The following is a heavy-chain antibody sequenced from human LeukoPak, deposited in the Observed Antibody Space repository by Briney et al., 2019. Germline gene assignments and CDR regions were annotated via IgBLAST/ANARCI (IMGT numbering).Heavy chain of an antibody. V-gene: IGHV4-39*01. Sequence: PSETLSLTCTVSGGSISSSSYYWGWIRQPPGKGLEWIGSIYYSGSTYYNPSLKSRVTISVDTSKNQFSLKLSSVTAADTAVYYCARGPFYDFWSGHEPDYYYYYGMDVWGQGTTVTVSS. D-gene: IGHD3-3*01. CDR3: ARGPFYDFWSGHEPDYYYYYGMDV. J-gene: IGHJ6*02. CDR2: IYYSGST. CDR1: GGSISSSSYY.